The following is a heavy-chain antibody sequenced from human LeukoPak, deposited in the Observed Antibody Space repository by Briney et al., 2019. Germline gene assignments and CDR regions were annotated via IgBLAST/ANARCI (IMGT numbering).Heavy chain of an antibody. J-gene: IGHJ4*02. V-gene: IGHV3-23*01. Sequence: GRSLTLSCAASGFTFSNYAMSWVRQAPGKGLDWVSAISGCGGSTYYADSVKGRFTISRDNSKNTLYLQMNSLRAEDTAVYYCAKDPDCTSGLCYTFFDYWGQGSLVTVSS. D-gene: IGHD2-8*01. CDR1: GFTFSNYA. CDR3: AKDPDCTSGLCYTFFDY. CDR2: ISGCGGST.